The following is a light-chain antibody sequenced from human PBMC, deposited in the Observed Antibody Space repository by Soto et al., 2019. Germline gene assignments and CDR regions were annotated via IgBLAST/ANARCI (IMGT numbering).Light chain of an antibody. Sequence: EIVLTQSPATLSLSPGERATLSCRASQSVSNSLAWYQQKPGQAPRLLIYDASNRATGIPARFSGSGSGTDFTLTISSIEPEDFAGYYCQQRSNWPLLTFGGGTKVEIK. J-gene: IGKJ4*01. CDR2: DAS. V-gene: IGKV3-11*01. CDR1: QSVSNS. CDR3: QQRSNWPLLT.